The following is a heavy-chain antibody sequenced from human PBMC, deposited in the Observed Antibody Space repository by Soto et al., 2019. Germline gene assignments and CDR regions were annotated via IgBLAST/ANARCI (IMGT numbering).Heavy chain of an antibody. D-gene: IGHD2-15*01. J-gene: IGHJ4*02. CDR2: IWYDGSNK. CDR1: GFTFSSYG. Sequence: QVQLVESGGGVVQPGRSLRLSCAASGFTFSSYGMHWVRQAPGKGLEWVAVIWYDGSNKYYADSVKGRFTISRDNSKNTLYLQMNSLRAEDTAVYYCAREGCSGGSCYFFDYWGQGTQVTVST. CDR3: AREGCSGGSCYFFDY. V-gene: IGHV3-33*01.